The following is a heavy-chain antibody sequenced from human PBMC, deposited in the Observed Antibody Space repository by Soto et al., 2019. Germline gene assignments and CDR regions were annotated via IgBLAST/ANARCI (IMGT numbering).Heavy chain of an antibody. J-gene: IGHJ6*02. CDR1: GGSISSYY. D-gene: IGHD2-2*01. CDR3: ARVIFGSRCSSTSCYYYYYGMDV. V-gene: IGHV4-59*01. Sequence: SETLSLTCTVSGGSISSYYWSWIRQPPGKGLEWIGYIYYSGSTNYNPSLKSRVTISVDTSKNQFSLKLSSGTAADTAVYYCARVIFGSRCSSTSCYYYYYGMDVWGQGTTVTVSS. CDR2: IYYSGST.